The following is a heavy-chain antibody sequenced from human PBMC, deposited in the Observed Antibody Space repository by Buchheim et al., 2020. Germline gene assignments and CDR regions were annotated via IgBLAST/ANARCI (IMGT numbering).Heavy chain of an antibody. CDR2: ISSSSSYI. J-gene: IGHJ4*02. V-gene: IGHV3-21*04. CDR1: GFTFSSYS. CDR3: AKGLGTYSSSWYWAY. Sequence: EVQLVESGGGLVKPGGSLRLSCAASGFTFSSYSMNWVRQAPGKGLEWVSSISSSSSYIYYADSVKGRFTISRDNSKNTLYLQMNSLRAEDTAVYYCAKGLGTYSSSWYWAYWGQGTL. D-gene: IGHD6-13*01.